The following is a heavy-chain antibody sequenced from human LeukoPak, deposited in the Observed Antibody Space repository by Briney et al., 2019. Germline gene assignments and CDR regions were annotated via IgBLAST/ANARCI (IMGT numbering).Heavy chain of an antibody. CDR1: GGTFSSYA. V-gene: IGHV1-69*05. Sequence: VASVKVSCKASGGTFSSYAISWVRQAPGQGLEWMGGIIPIFGTANYAQKFQGRVTITTGESTSTAYMELSSLRSEDTAVYYCARDSGGVVPAAILGYYYYYMDVWGKGTTVTVSS. D-gene: IGHD2-2*02. CDR2: IIPIFGTA. CDR3: ARDSGGVVPAAILGYYYYYMDV. J-gene: IGHJ6*03.